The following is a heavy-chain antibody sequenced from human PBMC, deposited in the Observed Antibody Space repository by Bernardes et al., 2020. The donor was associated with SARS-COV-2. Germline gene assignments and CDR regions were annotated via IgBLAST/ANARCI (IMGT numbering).Heavy chain of an antibody. D-gene: IGHD6-13*01. Sequence: ASVKVSCKISGYTLNEVSMHWVRQAPGEGLEWMGGSHAEDDETLYAQKFQGRVTMTEDTSTDTAYMELSSLTSEDTAVYYCATAVVHIAAVGTVGNFDFWGQGTTVTVSS. CDR1: GYTLNEVS. CDR2: SHAEDDET. V-gene: IGHV1-24*01. CDR3: ATAVVHIAAVGTVGNFDF. J-gene: IGHJ4*02.